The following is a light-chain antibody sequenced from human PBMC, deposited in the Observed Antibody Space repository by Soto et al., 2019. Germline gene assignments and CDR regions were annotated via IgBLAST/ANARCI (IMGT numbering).Light chain of an antibody. Sequence: DIQVTQSPSSLSASVGDRVTITCQASQNINNYLNWYQQKPGRAPKLLIYDASNLETGVPSRFSGSGSGTDFTFTISSLQPEDIATYYCQQYYSYPITFGQGTRLEIK. V-gene: IGKV1-33*01. CDR3: QQYYSYPIT. J-gene: IGKJ5*01. CDR1: QNINNY. CDR2: DAS.